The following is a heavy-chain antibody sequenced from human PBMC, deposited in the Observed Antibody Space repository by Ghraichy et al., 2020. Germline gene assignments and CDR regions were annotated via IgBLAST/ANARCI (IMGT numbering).Heavy chain of an antibody. CDR2: ITGSGGTI. CDR3: AGDPSPRGFGAVIIGWFDA. J-gene: IGHJ5*02. V-gene: IGHV3-48*03. Sequence: GGSLRLSCAASGFTFSSYEMTWVRQAPGKGLEWVSYITGSGGTIYYADSVKGRFTVSRDNAKNSLYLQMNSLRAEDRAVYYCAGDPSPRGFGAVIIGWFDAWGQGTLVTVSS. D-gene: IGHD3-3*01. CDR1: GFTFSSYE.